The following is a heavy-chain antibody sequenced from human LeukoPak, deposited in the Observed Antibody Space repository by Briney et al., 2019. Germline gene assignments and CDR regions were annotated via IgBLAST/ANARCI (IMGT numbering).Heavy chain of an antibody. J-gene: IGHJ4*02. CDR2: INWNGGST. Sequence: GGSLGLSCAASGFTFDDYGMSWVRRAPGKGLEWVSGINWNGGSTGYADSVKGRFTISRDNAKNSLYLQMNSLRAEDTALYYCARDRGYCSSTSCYMAYDYWGQGTLVTVSS. D-gene: IGHD2-2*02. V-gene: IGHV3-20*04. CDR3: ARDRGYCSSTSCYMAYDY. CDR1: GFTFDDYG.